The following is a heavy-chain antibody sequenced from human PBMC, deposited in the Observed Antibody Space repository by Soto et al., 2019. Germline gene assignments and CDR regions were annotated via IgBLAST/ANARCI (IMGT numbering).Heavy chain of an antibody. V-gene: IGHV3-23*01. D-gene: IGHD3-3*01. J-gene: IGHJ6*02. CDR3: ANTAIIGVVAFHGMDV. CDR1: GFTFSSYA. CDR2: ISGSGGST. Sequence: HPGGSLRLSCAASGFTFSSYAMSWVRQAPGKGLEWVSAISGSGGSTYYADSVKGRFTISRDNSKNTLYLQMNSLRAEDAAVYYCANTAIIGVVAFHGMDVWGQGTTVTVSS.